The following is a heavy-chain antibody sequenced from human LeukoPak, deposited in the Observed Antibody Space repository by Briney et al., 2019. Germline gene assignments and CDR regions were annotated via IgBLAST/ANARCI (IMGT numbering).Heavy chain of an antibody. D-gene: IGHD2-2*01. CDR1: GYTFTSYS. Sequence: ASVKVSCKASGYTFTSYSAHWVGQAPGQGLGWMGINKPSDGSTSYAQKFQGRVTMIRDTSTSTVYMELSSQRSEDTAVYYCAALVNFVVSTTYGGGVFDIWGQGTMVTVSS. J-gene: IGHJ3*02. V-gene: IGHV1-46*01. CDR2: NKPSDGST. CDR3: AALVNFVVSTTYGGGVFDI.